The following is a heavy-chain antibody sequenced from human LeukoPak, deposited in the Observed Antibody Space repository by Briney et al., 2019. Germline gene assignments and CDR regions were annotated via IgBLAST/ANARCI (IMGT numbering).Heavy chain of an antibody. V-gene: IGHV1-3*01. CDR2: INAGNGNT. Sequence: ASVKVSCKASGYTFTSYAMHWVRQAPGQRLEWMGWINAGNGNTKYSQKFQGRVTITRDTSASTAYMELSSLRSEDTAVYYCASQDRVVLMANDAFDIWGQGTMVTVSS. J-gene: IGHJ3*02. CDR1: GYTFTSYA. D-gene: IGHD2-8*01. CDR3: ASQDRVVLMANDAFDI.